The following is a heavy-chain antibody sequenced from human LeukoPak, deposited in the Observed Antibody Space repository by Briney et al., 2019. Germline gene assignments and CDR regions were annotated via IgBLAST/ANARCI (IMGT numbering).Heavy chain of an antibody. V-gene: IGHV3-15*01. CDR2: IKSKTDGGTT. CDR3: TTRYCSSTTCYEYYYYYYMDV. CDR1: GFTFSHAW. D-gene: IGHD2-2*01. J-gene: IGHJ6*03. Sequence: PGGSLRLSCAASGFTFSHAWMTWVRQAPGKGLEWVGRIKSKTDGGTTDYAAPVKGRFTISRDDSKHTLYLQMNSLKTEDTAVYYCTTRYCSSTTCYEYYYYYYMDVWGKGTTVTVSS.